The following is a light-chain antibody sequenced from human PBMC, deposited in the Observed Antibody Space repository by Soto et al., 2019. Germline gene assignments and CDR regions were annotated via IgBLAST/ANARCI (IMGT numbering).Light chain of an antibody. Sequence: DFQMTQSPSTLSASVGDRVTITCRASQSISNSSNWYQQKPGKAPKLLIYAASTLQSAVPSRFGGSGSGTDFTLTISSLQPEDFATYYCQQSYNTPLTFGGGTKVDIK. J-gene: IGKJ4*01. CDR3: QQSYNTPLT. CDR1: QSISNS. V-gene: IGKV1-39*01. CDR2: AAS.